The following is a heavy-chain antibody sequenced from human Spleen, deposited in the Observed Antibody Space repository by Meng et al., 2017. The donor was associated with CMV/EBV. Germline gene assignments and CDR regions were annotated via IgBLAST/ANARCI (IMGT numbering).Heavy chain of an antibody. Sequence: SETLSLTCTVSGDSISGSYWSWIRQPPGKGPEWIGYIYYSGSTNYNPSLKSRVTISVDTSKNQFSLKLSSVTAADTAVYYCARGGGKGWFDPWGQGTLVTVSS. V-gene: IGHV4-59*01. J-gene: IGHJ5*02. CDR3: ARGGGKGWFDP. D-gene: IGHD2-15*01. CDR2: IYYSGST. CDR1: GDSISGSY.